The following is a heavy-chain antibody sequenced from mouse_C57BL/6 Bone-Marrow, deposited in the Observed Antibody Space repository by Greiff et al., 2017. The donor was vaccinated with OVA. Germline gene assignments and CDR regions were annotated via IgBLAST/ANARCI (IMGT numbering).Heavy chain of an antibody. J-gene: IGHJ3*01. CDR3: ARENYSNLFAY. CDR1: GYTFTSYW. Sequence: VQVVEPGAELVMPGASVKLSCQASGYTFTSYWMHWVKQRPGQGLEWIGEIDPSDSYTNYNQKFKGKSTLTVDKSSSTAYMQLSSLTSEDSAVYYCARENYSNLFAYWGQGTLVTVSA. CDR2: IDPSDSYT. V-gene: IGHV1-69*01. D-gene: IGHD2-5*01.